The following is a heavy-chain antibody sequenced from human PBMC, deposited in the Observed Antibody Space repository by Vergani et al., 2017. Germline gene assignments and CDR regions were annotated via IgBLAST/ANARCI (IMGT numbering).Heavy chain of an antibody. CDR1: GFRVTTYY. V-gene: IGHV3-23*01. D-gene: IGHD2-21*01. Sequence: VELLESGGGLAQPGGSLRVSCSASGFRVTTYYMSWVRQAPGKGLEWVSGISGSGRTTYYAASVKGRFTISRDNSKNTLYLQMNSLRAEDTAVYYCAKDLVIYSGDALEAFDIWGQGTMVTVSS. CDR3: AKDLVIYSGDALEAFDI. CDR2: ISGSGRTT. J-gene: IGHJ3*02.